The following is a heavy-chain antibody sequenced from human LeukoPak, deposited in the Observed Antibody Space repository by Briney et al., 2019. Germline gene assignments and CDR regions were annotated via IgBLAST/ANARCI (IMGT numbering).Heavy chain of an antibody. CDR2: IRYDESNK. D-gene: IGHD6-19*01. CDR3: AKVPPPGMDSSGWSDFDY. Sequence: PGGSLRLSCAASGFTFSSYGMHWVRQAPGKGLEWVAFIRYDESNKYNADSVKGRFTISRDNSKNTLYLQMNSLRAEDTAVYYCAKVPPPGMDSSGWSDFDYWGQGTLVTVSS. V-gene: IGHV3-30*02. CDR1: GFTFSSYG. J-gene: IGHJ4*02.